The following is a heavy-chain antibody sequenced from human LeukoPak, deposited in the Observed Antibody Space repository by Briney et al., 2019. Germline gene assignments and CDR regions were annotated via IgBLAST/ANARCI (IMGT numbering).Heavy chain of an antibody. CDR1: EFIFDDFA. Sequence: SLRLSCTVSEFIFDDFAVHWVRQAPGKGLEWVSGIYWDSSSVDYADSVKGRFTISRDNAKNSLYLQMNSLRTEDTAVYYCVKDRKSRDLDSLDIWGQGTMVTVSS. CDR3: VKDRKSRDLDSLDI. D-gene: IGHD5-24*01. V-gene: IGHV3-9*01. CDR2: IYWDSSSV. J-gene: IGHJ3*02.